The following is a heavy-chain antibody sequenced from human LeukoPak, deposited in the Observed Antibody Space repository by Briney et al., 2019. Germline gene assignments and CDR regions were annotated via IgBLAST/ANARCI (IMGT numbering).Heavy chain of an antibody. J-gene: IGHJ3*02. CDR2: IYTSGSP. CDR1: GGSISSGSYY. Sequence: SQTLSLTCTVSGGSISSGSYYWSWIRQPPGEGLEWIGRIYTSGSPHYNPPLKSRVTISVDTSKNQFSLKLSSVTAADTAVYYCARDGYCSGGSCYLGNDAFDIWGQGTMVTVSS. V-gene: IGHV4-61*02. D-gene: IGHD2-15*01. CDR3: ARDGYCSGGSCYLGNDAFDI.